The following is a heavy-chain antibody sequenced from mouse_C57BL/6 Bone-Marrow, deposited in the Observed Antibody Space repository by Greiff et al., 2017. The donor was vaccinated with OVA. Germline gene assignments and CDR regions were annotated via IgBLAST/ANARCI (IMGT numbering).Heavy chain of an antibody. V-gene: IGHV1-50*01. CDR1: GYTFTSYW. D-gene: IGHD2-5*01. Sequence: VQLQQPGAELVKPGASVKLSCKASGYTFTSYWMQWVKQRPGQGLKWIGEIDPSDSYTNYNQKFKGKATLTVDTSSSTAYMQLSSLTSEDSAVYYCAREDYSNYGDYFDYWGQGTTLTVSS. CDR3: AREDYSNYGDYFDY. J-gene: IGHJ2*01. CDR2: IDPSDSYT.